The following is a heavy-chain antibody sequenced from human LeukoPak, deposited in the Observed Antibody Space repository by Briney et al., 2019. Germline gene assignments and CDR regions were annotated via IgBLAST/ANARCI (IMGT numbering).Heavy chain of an antibody. Sequence: GASVKVSCKASGYTFTSYGISWVRQAPGQGLEWMGWISAYNGNTNYAQKLQGRVTMTTDASTSTAYMELRSLRSDDTAVYYCARDLKILWFGELFPNWFDPWGQGTLVTVSS. CDR2: ISAYNGNT. J-gene: IGHJ5*02. D-gene: IGHD3-10*01. CDR1: GYTFTSYG. CDR3: ARDLKILWFGELFPNWFDP. V-gene: IGHV1-18*01.